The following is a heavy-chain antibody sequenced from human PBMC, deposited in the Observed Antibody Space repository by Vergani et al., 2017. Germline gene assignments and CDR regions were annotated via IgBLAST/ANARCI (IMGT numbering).Heavy chain of an antibody. V-gene: IGHV4-30-4*01. J-gene: IGHJ4*02. CDR3: ARIVATSVLDY. Sequence: QVQLQESGPGLVKPSQTLSLTCTVSGGSISSGYYYWSWIRQPPGKGLEWIGYIYFSGSTYYNPSLKSRVTISVDTSKHQFSLKLSSVTAADTAVYYCARIVATSVLDYWGQGTLVTVSS. CDR2: IYFSGST. CDR1: GGSISSGYYY. D-gene: IGHD5-12*01.